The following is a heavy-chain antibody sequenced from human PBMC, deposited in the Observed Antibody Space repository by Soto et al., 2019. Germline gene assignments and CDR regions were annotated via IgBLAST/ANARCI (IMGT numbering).Heavy chain of an antibody. J-gene: IGHJ4*02. CDR2: ISGSGGST. CDR3: ASTDAAGLYCFDY. CDR1: GFTFSSYA. D-gene: IGHD2-8*02. V-gene: IGHV3-23*01. Sequence: GGSLRLSCAASGFTFSSYAMSWVRQAPGKGLEWVSAISGSGGSTYYADSVKGRFTISRDNSKNTLYLQMNSLRAEDTAVYYCASTDAAGLYCFDYWGQGTLVTVSS.